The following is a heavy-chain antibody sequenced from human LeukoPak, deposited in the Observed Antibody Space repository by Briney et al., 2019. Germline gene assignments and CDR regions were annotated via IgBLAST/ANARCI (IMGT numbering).Heavy chain of an antibody. J-gene: IGHJ4*02. CDR3: ARGGKATFRGPFDS. CDR2: ITPIFGTS. Sequence: SVKVSCRASGGTFSSDDMSWVRQAPGQGLEWMGGITPIFGTSNYAQKFQGRGTITTDESTSTGYMELSSLRSEDTAVYCCARGGKATFRGPFDSWGQGTLVTVSS. CDR1: GGTFSSDD. D-gene: IGHD5-24*01. V-gene: IGHV1-69*05.